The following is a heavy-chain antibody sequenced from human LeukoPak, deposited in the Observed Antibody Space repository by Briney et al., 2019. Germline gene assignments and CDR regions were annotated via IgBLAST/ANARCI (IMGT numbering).Heavy chain of an antibody. J-gene: IGHJ5*02. V-gene: IGHV1-69*13. Sequence: SVKVSCKASGGTFSSYAISWARQAPGQGLEWMGGIIPIFGTANYAQKFQGRVTITADEPTSTAYMELSSLRSEDTAVYYCAGHDFWSGSWFDPWGQGTLVTVSS. CDR2: IIPIFGTA. CDR3: AGHDFWSGSWFDP. CDR1: GGTFSSYA. D-gene: IGHD3-3*01.